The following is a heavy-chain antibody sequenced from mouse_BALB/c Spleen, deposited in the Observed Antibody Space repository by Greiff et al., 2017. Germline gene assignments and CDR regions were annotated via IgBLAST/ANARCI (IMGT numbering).Heavy chain of an antibody. CDR2: IYPGNSDT. D-gene: IGHD2-2*01. CDR1: GYSFTSYW. V-gene: IGHV1-5*01. Sequence: EVQLQQSGTVLARPGASVKMSCKASGYSFTSYWMHWVKQRPGQGLEWIGAIYPGNSDTSYNQKFKGKAKLTAVTSASTAYMELSSLTNEDSAVYYCTRWNGYDGGYYAMDYWGQGTSVTVSS. J-gene: IGHJ4*01. CDR3: TRWNGYDGGYYAMDY.